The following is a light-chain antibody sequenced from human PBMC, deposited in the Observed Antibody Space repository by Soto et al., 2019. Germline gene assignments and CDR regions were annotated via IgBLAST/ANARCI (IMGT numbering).Light chain of an antibody. CDR2: KAS. CDR3: QQYNTYVT. Sequence: DIQMTHAPSTRSASVGASVTITFRASQSINSWLASYQQKTAKAPKILIYKASSLERGVLPRFSGSGSGTEFTLTISSLQSDDFATYYCQQYNTYVTFGGGTKVDIK. CDR1: QSINSW. V-gene: IGKV1-5*03. J-gene: IGKJ4*01.